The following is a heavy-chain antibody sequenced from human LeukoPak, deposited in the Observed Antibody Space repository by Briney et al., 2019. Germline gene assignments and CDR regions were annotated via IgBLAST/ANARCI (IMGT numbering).Heavy chain of an antibody. CDR3: ARVTACSTSCYRGMDV. J-gene: IGHJ6*04. D-gene: IGHD2-2*01. CDR2: IYHSGST. Sequence: PSGTLSLTCAVSGGSISSSNWWSWVRQPPGKGLEWIGEIYHSGSTNYNPSLKSRVTISVDKSKNQFSLKLSSVTAADTAVYYCARVTACSTSCYRGMDVWGKGTTVTVSS. CDR1: GGSISSSNW. V-gene: IGHV4-4*02.